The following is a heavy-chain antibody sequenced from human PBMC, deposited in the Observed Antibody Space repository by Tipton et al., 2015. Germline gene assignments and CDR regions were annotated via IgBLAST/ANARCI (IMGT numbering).Heavy chain of an antibody. Sequence: TLSLTCTVSGASVSSDSYYWSWIRQPPGKGLEWIGSIYFSGSTYYSPSLTSRVTISMDPSKNQLSLKLSSVTATDTAVYYCARIRGRYVLDHWGQGTLVTVSS. CDR2: IYFSGST. J-gene: IGHJ4*02. D-gene: IGHD3-16*01. V-gene: IGHV4-39*01. CDR1: GASVSSDSYY. CDR3: ARIRGRYVLDH.